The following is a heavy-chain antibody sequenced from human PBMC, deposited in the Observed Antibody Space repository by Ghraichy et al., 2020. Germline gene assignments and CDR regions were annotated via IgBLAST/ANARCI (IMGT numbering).Heavy chain of an antibody. Sequence: GGSLRLSCAASGFTFSSYPMNWVRQAPGKGLEWVSYISGSSSTIYYPDSVKGRFTISRDNAKNSLYLQMNSLRDEDTAVYYCARGEAKTTVTCLDFWGQGTLVTVSS. D-gene: IGHD4-17*01. CDR2: ISGSSSTI. CDR3: ARGEAKTTVTCLDF. CDR1: GFTFSSYP. V-gene: IGHV3-48*02. J-gene: IGHJ4*02.